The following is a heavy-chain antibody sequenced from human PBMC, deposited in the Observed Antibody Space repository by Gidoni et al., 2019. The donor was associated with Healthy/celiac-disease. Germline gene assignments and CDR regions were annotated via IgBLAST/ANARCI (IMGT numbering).Heavy chain of an antibody. CDR3: TTDHGSSPGLRYFDWLSPTFDY. J-gene: IGHJ4*02. CDR1: GFTFSNAW. V-gene: IGHV3-15*01. Sequence: EVQLVASGGGLVKPGGSLRLSCAASGFTFSNAWLSWVRQAPGKGLEWVGRSKSKTDGGTTDYAAPVKGRFTISRDDSKNTLYLQMNSLKTEDTAVYYCTTDHGSSPGLRYFDWLSPTFDYWGQGTLVTVSS. CDR2: SKSKTDGGTT. D-gene: IGHD3-9*01.